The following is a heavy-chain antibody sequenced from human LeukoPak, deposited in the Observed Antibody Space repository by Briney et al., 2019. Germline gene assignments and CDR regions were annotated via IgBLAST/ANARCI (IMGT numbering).Heavy chain of an antibody. D-gene: IGHD6-13*01. V-gene: IGHV1-18*01. Sequence: ASVKVSCKASGYTFTSYGISWVRQGPGQGLEWMGWISAYNGNTNYAQKLQGRVTMTTDTSTSTASMELRSLRSDDTAVYYCARGGGARYSSSWYPRGNWFDPWGQGTLVTVSS. CDR1: GYTFTSYG. CDR2: ISAYNGNT. CDR3: ARGGGARYSSSWYPRGNWFDP. J-gene: IGHJ5*02.